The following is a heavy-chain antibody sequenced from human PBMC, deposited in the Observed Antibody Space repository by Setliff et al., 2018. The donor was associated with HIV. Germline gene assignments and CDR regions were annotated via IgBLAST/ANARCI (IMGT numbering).Heavy chain of an antibody. CDR2: IRTKINNYAT. J-gene: IGHJ4*02. CDR1: GFTFSGSA. CDR3: TGWGSGWPQNY. D-gene: IGHD6-19*01. Sequence: PGGSLRLSCAASGFTFSGSAIHWVRQASGRGLEWIGRIRTKINNYATTYNASVKDRFIISRDDSKNTAFLQRNSLKSEDTAVYYCTGWGSGWPQNYWGQGTLVTVSS. V-gene: IGHV3-73*01.